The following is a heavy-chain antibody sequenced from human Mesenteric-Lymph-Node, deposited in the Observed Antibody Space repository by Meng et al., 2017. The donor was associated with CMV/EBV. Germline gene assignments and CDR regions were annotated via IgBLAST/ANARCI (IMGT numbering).Heavy chain of an antibody. V-gene: IGHV3-23*03. CDR3: AKPMDV. J-gene: IGHJ6*02. CDR1: GFTFGNYA. Sequence: GGSLRLSCAASGFTFGNYAMGWVRQAPGKGLEWVSVLYSGGSSTYYADSVKGRFTHSRDNSKGTLYLQMNNLRVEDTAIYYCAKPMDVWGQGTRVTVSS. CDR2: LYSGGSST.